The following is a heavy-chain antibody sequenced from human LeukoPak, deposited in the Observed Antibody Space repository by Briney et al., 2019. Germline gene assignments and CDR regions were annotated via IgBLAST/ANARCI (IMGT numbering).Heavy chain of an antibody. V-gene: IGHV4-39*01. CDR2: IYYSGST. J-gene: IGHJ4*02. D-gene: IGHD3-10*01. Sequence: SETLSLTCTVSGGSISSSSYYWGWIRQPPGKGLEWIGSIYYSGSTYYNPSLKSRVTISVDTSKNQFSLKLSSVTAADTAVYYCARLGSIMVRGALFDYWGQGTLVTVSS. CDR1: GGSISSSSYY. CDR3: ARLGSIMVRGALFDY.